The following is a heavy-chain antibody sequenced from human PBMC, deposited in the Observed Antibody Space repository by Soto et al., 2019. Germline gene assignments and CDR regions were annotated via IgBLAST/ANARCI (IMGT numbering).Heavy chain of an antibody. J-gene: IGHJ6*02. CDR1: GFTFISYG. V-gene: IGHV3-33*01. D-gene: IGHD3-3*01. CDR2: IWYDGSNK. Sequence: GGSLRLSCAASGFTFISYGMHWVRQAPGKGLEWVAVIWYDGSNKYYADSVKGRFTISRDNSKNTLYLQMNSLRAEDTAVYYCARTITIFGVVITGMDVWGQGTTVTVSS. CDR3: ARTITIFGVVITGMDV.